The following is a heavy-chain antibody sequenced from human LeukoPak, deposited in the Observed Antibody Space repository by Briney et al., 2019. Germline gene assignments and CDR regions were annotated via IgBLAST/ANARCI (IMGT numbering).Heavy chain of an antibody. Sequence: PSETLSLTCTVSGGSISSYYWSWIRQPPGKGLEWIGYIYYSGSTNYNPSLKSRVTISVDTSKNQFSLKLSSVTAADTAVYYCARGNYDFWSGYSDYYYYHYMDVWGKGTTVTVSS. CDR1: GGSISSYY. CDR3: ARGNYDFWSGYSDYYYYHYMDV. CDR2: IYYSGST. V-gene: IGHV4-59*01. J-gene: IGHJ6*03. D-gene: IGHD3-3*01.